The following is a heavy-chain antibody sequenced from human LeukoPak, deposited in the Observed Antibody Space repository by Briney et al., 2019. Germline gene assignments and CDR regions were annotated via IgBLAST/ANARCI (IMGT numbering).Heavy chain of an antibody. CDR2: ISYDGSNK. CDR3: ARDSPYCSSTSCQPSPVFDY. V-gene: IGHV3-30-3*01. Sequence: GGSLRLSCAASGFTFSSYAMHWVRQAPGKGLEWVAVISYDGSNKYYADSVKGRFTISRDNSKNTLYLQMNCLRAEDTAVYYCARDSPYCSSTSCQPSPVFDYWGQGTLVTVSS. J-gene: IGHJ4*02. D-gene: IGHD2-2*01. CDR1: GFTFSSYA.